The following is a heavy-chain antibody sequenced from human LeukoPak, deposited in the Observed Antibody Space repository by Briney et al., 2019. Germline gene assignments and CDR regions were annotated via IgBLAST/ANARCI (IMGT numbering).Heavy chain of an antibody. CDR1: RYTFIDFH. V-gene: IGHV1-2*02. CDR2: INPKSGVT. D-gene: IGHD5-18*01. Sequence: ASVKVSCKASRYTFIDFHMHWVRRAPGQGLEWMGWINPKSGVTNYAQKFQGRVTLTRDTSISTAYMDLSRLTSNDTAVYYCARERPDTVMMMGRFDPWGQGTQVTVSS. J-gene: IGHJ5*02. CDR3: ARERPDTVMMMGRFDP.